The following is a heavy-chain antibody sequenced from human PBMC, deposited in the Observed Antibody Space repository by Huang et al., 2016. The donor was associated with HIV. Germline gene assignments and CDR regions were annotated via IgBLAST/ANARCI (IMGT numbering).Heavy chain of an antibody. CDR3: ARMTTASNWFDP. CDR1: GFSLSTSGMC. J-gene: IGHJ5*02. D-gene: IGHD4-17*01. V-gene: IGHV2-70*01. CDR2: INWDDDK. Sequence: QVTLRESGPALVKPTQTLTLPCSSSGFSLSTSGMCVGWIRQPPGKDLEWLALINWDDDKFYSTSLKTRLTISTDTSKSQVVLTMTDMESVDTATYYCARMTTASNWFDPWGQGTLVTVSS.